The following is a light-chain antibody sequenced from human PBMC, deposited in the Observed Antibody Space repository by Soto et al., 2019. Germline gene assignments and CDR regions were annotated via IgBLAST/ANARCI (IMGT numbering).Light chain of an antibody. CDR1: SSDVGGYNY. V-gene: IGLV2-14*01. CDR3: SSYTSSSTRGV. Sequence: QSALTQPASVSGSPGQSITISCTGTSSDVGGYNYVSWYQQHPGKAPKLMIYDVSNRPSGVSNRFSGSKSGNTASLTISGLQAGDEADYYCSSYTSSSTRGVFGGGTKLTVL. J-gene: IGLJ2*01. CDR2: DVS.